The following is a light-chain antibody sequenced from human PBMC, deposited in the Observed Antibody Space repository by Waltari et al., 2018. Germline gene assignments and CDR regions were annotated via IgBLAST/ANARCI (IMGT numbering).Light chain of an antibody. V-gene: IGLV2-14*03. Sequence: QSDLTQPASVSGSLGQSITISCTAPFRADRDYNYISRYQQHPAKAPKLLFFDVAPRPSGVSHRFSASQSGATATLSSSGLRPEDEATYYCTSYTLLTFTWQFGGGTKLTV. CDR2: DVA. J-gene: IGLJ3*02. CDR1: FRADRDYNY. CDR3: TSYTLLTFTWQ.